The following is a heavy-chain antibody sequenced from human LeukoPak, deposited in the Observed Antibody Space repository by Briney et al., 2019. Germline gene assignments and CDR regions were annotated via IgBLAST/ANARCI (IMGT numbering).Heavy chain of an antibody. Sequence: PSETLSLTCTVSGDSISSSSYYWGWIRQPPGKGLEWIGSIYYSGSTYYNPSLKSRVTISVDTSKNQFSLKLSSVTAADTAVDYCARDRGGGGWSGNIVVVPAAIRWFDPWGQGTLVTVSS. CDR1: GDSISSSSYY. CDR2: IYYSGST. CDR3: ARDRGGGGWSGNIVVVPAAIRWFDP. V-gene: IGHV4-39*07. D-gene: IGHD2-2*01. J-gene: IGHJ5*02.